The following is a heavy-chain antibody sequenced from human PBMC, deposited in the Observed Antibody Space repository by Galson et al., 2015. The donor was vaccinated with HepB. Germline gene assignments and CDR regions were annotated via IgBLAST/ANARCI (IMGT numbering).Heavy chain of an antibody. J-gene: IGHJ2*01. Sequence: ETLSLTCTVSGGSISSSSYYWGWIRQPPGKGLEWIGTIYYSGRTYYNPSLKSRVTISVDTSKNHFSLKLSSVTAADTAVYYCARLATTFGEVIDPNYYYFDLWGRGTLVTVSS. V-gene: IGHV4-39*02. CDR1: GGSISSSSYY. CDR3: ARLATTFGEVIDPNYYYFDL. CDR2: IYYSGRT. D-gene: IGHD3-16*02.